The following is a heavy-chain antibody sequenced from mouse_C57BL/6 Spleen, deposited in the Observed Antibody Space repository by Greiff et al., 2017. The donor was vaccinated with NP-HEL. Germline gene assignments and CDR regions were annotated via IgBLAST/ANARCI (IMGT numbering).Heavy chain of an antibody. CDR2: IDPSDSYT. J-gene: IGHJ1*03. CDR3: ARRGNYDGGYWYFDD. Sequence: QVQLKQPGAELVMPGASVKLSCKASGYTFTSYWMHWVKQRPGQGLEWIGEIDPSDSYTNYNQKFKGKSTLTVDKSSSTAYLQLSSLTSEDSAVYYCARRGNYDGGYWYFDDWGTGTTVTVSS. CDR1: GYTFTSYW. D-gene: IGHD2-4*01. V-gene: IGHV1-69*01.